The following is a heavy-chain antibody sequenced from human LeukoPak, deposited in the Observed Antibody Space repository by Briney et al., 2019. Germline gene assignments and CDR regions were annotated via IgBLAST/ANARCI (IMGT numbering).Heavy chain of an antibody. CDR2: ITGSGGYT. J-gene: IGHJ4*02. V-gene: IGHV3-23*01. CDR3: ATRRRIDY. Sequence: PGGSLRLSCAASGFTFSSYAMTWVRQAPGKGLEWVSTITGSGGYTYYADSVKGRFTISRDNAKNSLYLQMNSLRAEDTAVYYCATRRRIDYWGQGNLVTVSS. CDR1: GFTFSSYA.